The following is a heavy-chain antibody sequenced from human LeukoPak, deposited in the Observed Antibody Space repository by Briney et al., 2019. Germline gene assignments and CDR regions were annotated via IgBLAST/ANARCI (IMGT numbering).Heavy chain of an antibody. CDR3: ARDPVPAKTFYYYYGMDV. V-gene: IGHV1-69*05. D-gene: IGHD2-2*01. J-gene: IGHJ6*02. CDR1: GGTFSSYA. Sequence: SVKVSCKASGGTFSSYAISWVRQAPGQGLEWMGGIIPIFGTANYAQKLQGRVTMTTDTSTSTAYMELRSLRSDDTAVYYCARDPVPAKTFYYYYGMDVWGQGTTVTVSS. CDR2: IIPIFGTA.